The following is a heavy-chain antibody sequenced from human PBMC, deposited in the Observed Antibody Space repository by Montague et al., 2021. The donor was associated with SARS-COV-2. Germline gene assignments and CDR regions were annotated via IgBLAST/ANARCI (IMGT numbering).Heavy chain of an antibody. CDR1: GGSIGSSNYY. Sequence: SETLSFTCTVSGGSIGSSNYYWDWIRQPPGKGLEWIGSIYDSGXTXYXXXXKXRVTISVDTSKNHFSLKLSSVTAADTAVYYCARRGRKLLPVATTIGGFDIWGQGTMVTVSS. J-gene: IGHJ3*02. V-gene: IGHV4-39*02. D-gene: IGHD5-12*01. CDR2: IYDSGXT. CDR3: ARRGRKLLPVATTIGGFDI.